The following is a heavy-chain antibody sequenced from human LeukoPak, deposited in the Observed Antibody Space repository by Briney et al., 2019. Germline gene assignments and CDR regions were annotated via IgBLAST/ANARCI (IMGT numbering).Heavy chain of an antibody. J-gene: IGHJ4*02. CDR1: DYTFTSYG. CDR3: ARDSLGGYGDYADY. Sequence: ASVKVSCKASDYTFTSYGISWVRQDPGQGLEWMGRVDPEDGETIYAEKFQGRVTMTTDTSTSTAYMELRSLRSDDTAVYYCARDSLGGYGDYADYWGQGTLVTVSS. D-gene: IGHD4-17*01. CDR2: VDPEDGET. V-gene: IGHV1-18*01.